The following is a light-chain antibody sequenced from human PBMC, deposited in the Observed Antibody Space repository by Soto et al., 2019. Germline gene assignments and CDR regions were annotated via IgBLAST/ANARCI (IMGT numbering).Light chain of an antibody. J-gene: IGLJ2*01. Sequence: QSVLTQPPSLSAAPGQSVTISCSGSSSNIGNNYVSWYQQLPGTAPKLIIYENSKRPSGIPDRFSGSKSGTSATLAITGLPTGDEADYYCGTWDSGQSAGAVFGGGTQLTVL. V-gene: IGLV1-51*01. CDR1: SSNIGNNY. CDR3: GTWDSGQSAGAV. CDR2: ENS.